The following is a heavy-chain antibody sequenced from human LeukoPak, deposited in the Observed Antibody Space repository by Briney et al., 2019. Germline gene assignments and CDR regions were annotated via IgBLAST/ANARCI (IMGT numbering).Heavy chain of an antibody. CDR2: IRYDGSNK. CDR3: ARDGSGRVPEMSAPDY. CDR1: GLTFSIHW. J-gene: IGHJ4*02. D-gene: IGHD3-10*01. V-gene: IGHV3-30*02. Sequence: GGSLRLSCAASGLTFSIHWMNWVHQAPGKGLEWVAFIRYDGSNKYYADSVKGRFTISRDNSKNTLYLQMNSLRAEDTAVYYCARDGSGRVPEMSAPDYWGQGTLVTVSS.